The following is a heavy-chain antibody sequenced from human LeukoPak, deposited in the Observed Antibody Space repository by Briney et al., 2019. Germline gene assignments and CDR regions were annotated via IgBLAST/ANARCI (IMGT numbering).Heavy chain of an antibody. D-gene: IGHD1-26*01. CDR1: GYTFTSYD. V-gene: IGHV1-8*01. CDR2: MNPNSGNT. Sequence: ASVKVSCKASGYTFTSYDINWVRQATGQGLEWMGWMNPNSGNTGYSQKFQGRVTLTRNTSTSTAYMEVSSLRSEDTAVYYCARGEVNSGSYPLWGQGTLVTVSS. CDR3: ARGEVNSGSYPL. J-gene: IGHJ4*02.